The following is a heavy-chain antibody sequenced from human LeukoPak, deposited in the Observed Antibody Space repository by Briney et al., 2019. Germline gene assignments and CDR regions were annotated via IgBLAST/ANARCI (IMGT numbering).Heavy chain of an antibody. CDR1: GYTFTELS. V-gene: IGHV1-24*01. CDR3: ATSEYLIVVPTI. D-gene: IGHD3-22*01. J-gene: IGHJ4*02. CDR2: FDPEDGET. Sequence: GASVKVSCKASGYTFTELSMHWVRQSPGKGLEWMGGFDPEDGETIYAQKFQGRVTMTEDTSTDTAYMELSSLRSEDTAVYYCATSEYLIVVPTIWGQGTLVTVSS.